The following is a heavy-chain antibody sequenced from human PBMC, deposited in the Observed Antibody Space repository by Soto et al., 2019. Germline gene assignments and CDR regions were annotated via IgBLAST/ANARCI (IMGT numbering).Heavy chain of an antibody. J-gene: IGHJ3*02. V-gene: IGHV4-59*01. CDR1: GGSISSYY. CDR3: ARAEGATRGIPTFAEAFDI. D-gene: IGHD1-26*01. CDR2: IYYSGST. Sequence: SETLSLTCTVSGGSISSYYWSWIRQPPGKGLEWIGYIYYSGSTNYNPSLKSRVTISVDTSKNQFSLKLSSVTAADTAVYYCARAEGATRGIPTFAEAFDIGGQGTMVTVSS.